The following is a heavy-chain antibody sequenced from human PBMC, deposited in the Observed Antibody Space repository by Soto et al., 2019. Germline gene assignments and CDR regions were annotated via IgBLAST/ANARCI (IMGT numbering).Heavy chain of an antibody. V-gene: IGHV3-53*01. CDR1: GFTVSNNY. CDR2: IYSGGYT. D-gene: IGHD3-10*01. Sequence: EVQLVESGGGLIQPGGSLRLSCAVSGFTVSNNYMSWVRQAPGKGLEGVSVIYSGGYTAYGDSVKGRFTISRDNSKNTIYLQINTLKPNDPAVYYGAPHRGGGYWGQGTLVTVSS. CDR3: APHRGGGY. J-gene: IGHJ4*02.